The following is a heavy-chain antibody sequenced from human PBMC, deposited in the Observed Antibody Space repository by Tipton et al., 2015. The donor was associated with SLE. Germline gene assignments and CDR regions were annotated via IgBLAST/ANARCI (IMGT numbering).Heavy chain of an antibody. CDR2: IYYSGST. CDR3: AREVVGADDAFDI. CDR1: GGSISSYY. Sequence: TLSLTCTVSGGSISSYYWSWIRQPPGKGLEWTGYIYYSGSTNYNPSLKSRVTISVDTSKNQFSLKLSSVTAADTAVYYCAREVVGADDAFDIWGQGTMVTVSS. J-gene: IGHJ3*02. D-gene: IGHD1-26*01. V-gene: IGHV4-59*01.